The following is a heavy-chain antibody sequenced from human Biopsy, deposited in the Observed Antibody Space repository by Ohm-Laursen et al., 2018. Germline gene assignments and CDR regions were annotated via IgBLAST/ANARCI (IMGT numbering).Heavy chain of an antibody. V-gene: IGHV4-31*03. J-gene: IGHJ2*01. CDR2: ISYNERT. D-gene: IGHD3-9*01. CDR3: VREPKTGTAEAWYFDL. Sequence: TLSFTCCVSGASVKTSGYFWAWIRQRPGKGLEWIGYISYNERTHYNPSLTSRLAISFDTSNNRISLQLRSVNVADTAVYYCVREPKTGTAEAWYFDLWGRGSPVTVPS. CDR1: GASVKTSGYF.